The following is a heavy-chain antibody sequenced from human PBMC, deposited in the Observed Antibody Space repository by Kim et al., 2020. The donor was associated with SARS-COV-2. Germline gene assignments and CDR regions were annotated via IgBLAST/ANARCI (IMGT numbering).Heavy chain of an antibody. CDR1: GFTFRSYW. V-gene: IGHV3-74*01. D-gene: IGHD1-7*01. J-gene: IGHJ6*02. CDR3: GRGGTRLYAMDV. CDR2: INGDGSST. Sequence: GGSLRLSCAASGFTFRSYWMHWVRQAPGKGLVWVSRINGDGSSTNYADSVKGRFTISRDNAKNTLYLQVNSLRAEDTAMYYCGRGGTRLYAMDVWGQGTT.